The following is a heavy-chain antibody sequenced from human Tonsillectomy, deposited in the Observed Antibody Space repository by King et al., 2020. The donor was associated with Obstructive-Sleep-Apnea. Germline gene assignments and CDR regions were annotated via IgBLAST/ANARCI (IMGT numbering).Heavy chain of an antibody. Sequence: VQLQQWGAGLLKPSETLSLTCAVYGGSFSGYYWSWIRQPPGKGLEWIGEINHSGSTNYNPSLKSRVTISVDTSKNQFSLKLSSVTAADTAVYYCARESSSWYRTHYFDYWGQGTLVTVSS. CDR3: ARESSSWYRTHYFDY. V-gene: IGHV4-34*01. J-gene: IGHJ4*02. CDR2: INHSGST. D-gene: IGHD6-13*01. CDR1: GGSFSGYY.